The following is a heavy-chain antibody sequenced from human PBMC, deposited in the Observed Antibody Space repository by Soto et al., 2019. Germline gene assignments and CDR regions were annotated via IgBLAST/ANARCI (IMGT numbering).Heavy chain of an antibody. Sequence: PGGSLRLSCAASGFTFSSYGMHWVRQAPGKGLEWVAVIWYDGSNKYYADPVKGRFTISRDNSKNTLYLQMNSLRAEDTAVYYCARGLYCSSISCYAAGTHNYYYYYMDVWGEGTTVTVSS. CDR3: ARGLYCSSISCYAAGTHNYYYYYMDV. J-gene: IGHJ6*03. V-gene: IGHV3-33*01. CDR1: GFTFSSYG. CDR2: IWYDGSNK. D-gene: IGHD2-2*01.